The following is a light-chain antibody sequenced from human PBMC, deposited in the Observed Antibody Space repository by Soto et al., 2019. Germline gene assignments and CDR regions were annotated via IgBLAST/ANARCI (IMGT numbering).Light chain of an antibody. CDR2: LNSDGSH. CDR3: QTWGTGNVV. Sequence: QPVLTQSPSASASLGASVKLTGTLSSGHSSYAIAWHQQQPEKGPRYLMKLNSDGSHTKGDGIPDRFSGSSSGAERYLSISSLQSEDEADYYCQTWGTGNVVFGGGTQLTVL. CDR1: SGHSSYA. J-gene: IGLJ2*01. V-gene: IGLV4-69*01.